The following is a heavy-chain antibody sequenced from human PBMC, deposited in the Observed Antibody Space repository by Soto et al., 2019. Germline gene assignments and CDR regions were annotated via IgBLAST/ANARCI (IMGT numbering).Heavy chain of an antibody. V-gene: IGHV3-21*01. CDR2: ISSSSSYI. J-gene: IGHJ6*02. CDR1: GFTFSSYS. D-gene: IGHD3-16*01. Sequence: LRLSCAASGFTFSSYSMNWVRQAPGKGLEWVSSISSSSSYIYYADSVKGRFTISRDNAKNSLYLQMNSLRAEDTAVYYCARDQNWHSYEYYYYGMDVWGQGTTVTVSS. CDR3: ARDQNWHSYEYYYYGMDV.